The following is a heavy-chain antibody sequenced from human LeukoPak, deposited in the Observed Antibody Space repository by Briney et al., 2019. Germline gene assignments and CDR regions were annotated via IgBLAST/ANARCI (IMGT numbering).Heavy chain of an antibody. CDR1: GGSISTYY. CDR3: ARLSNTDLDY. CDR2: IYYSGST. V-gene: IGHV4-59*01. J-gene: IGHJ4*02. Sequence: NPSETLSLTCTVSGGSISTYYWSWIRQPPGKGLEWIGYIYYSGSTNYNPSLKSRVTISVDTSKNQFSLEPSSVTAADTAVYYCARLSNTDLDYWGQGTLVTVSS. D-gene: IGHD4-17*01.